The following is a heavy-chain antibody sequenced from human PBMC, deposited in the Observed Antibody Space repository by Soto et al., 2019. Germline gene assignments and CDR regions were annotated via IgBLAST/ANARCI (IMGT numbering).Heavy chain of an antibody. V-gene: IGHV3-15*01. CDR2: IKSKTDGGTI. D-gene: IGHD3-3*01. J-gene: IGHJ6*03. CDR3: TTGTQDDFWSGYFRYYYYYMDV. Sequence: PGGSLRLSCAASGFTFSNAWMTWVRQAPGKGLEWVGRIKSKTDGGTIDYAAPVKGRFTISRDDSKNTLYLQMNSLKTEDTAVYYCTTGTQDDFWSGYFRYYYYYMDVWGKGTTVTVSS. CDR1: GFTFSNAW.